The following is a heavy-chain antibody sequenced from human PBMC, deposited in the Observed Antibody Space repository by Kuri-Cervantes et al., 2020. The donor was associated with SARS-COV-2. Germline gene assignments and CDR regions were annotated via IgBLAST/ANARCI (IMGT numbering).Heavy chain of an antibody. V-gene: IGHV1-2*02. CDR2: INPNSGGT. D-gene: IGHD3-10*01. CDR1: GYTFTGYY. J-gene: IGHJ5*02. Sequence: ASVKVSCKASGYTFTGYYMHWVRQAPGQGLEWMGWINPNSGGTNYAQKFQGRVTVTRDTSISTAYMELSRLRSDDTAVYYCARSSVGDLGWFDPWGQGTLVTDSS. CDR3: ARSSVGDLGWFDP.